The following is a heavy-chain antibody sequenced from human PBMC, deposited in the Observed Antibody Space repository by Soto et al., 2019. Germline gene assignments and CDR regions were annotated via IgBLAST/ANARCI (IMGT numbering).Heavy chain of an antibody. CDR1: GFTFTSSA. V-gene: IGHV1-58*01. CDR3: AAEDYGDSYYFDY. D-gene: IGHD4-17*01. J-gene: IGHJ4*02. Sequence: SVKVSCKASGFTFTSSAVQWVRQARGQRLEWIGWIVVGSGNTNYAQKFQERVTITRDMSTSTAYMELSSLRSEDTAVYYCAAEDYGDSYYFDYWGQGTLVTVSS. CDR2: IVVGSGNT.